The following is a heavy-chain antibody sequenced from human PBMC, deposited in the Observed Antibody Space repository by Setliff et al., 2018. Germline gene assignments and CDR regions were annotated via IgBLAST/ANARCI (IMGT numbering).Heavy chain of an antibody. J-gene: IGHJ6*02. D-gene: IGHD6-13*01. CDR2: IIPMFRSG. CDR3: ARGKLDVVAAGGKYCAMDV. V-gene: IGHV1-69*13. Sequence: SVKVSCKASGGTFKNYAISWVRQAPGQGLEWMGGIIPMFRSGNNAQRFQGRVTITADESTSTVYMELTSLRPEDTAVYYCARGKLDVVAAGGKYCAMDVWGQGTMVTVSS. CDR1: GGTFKNYA.